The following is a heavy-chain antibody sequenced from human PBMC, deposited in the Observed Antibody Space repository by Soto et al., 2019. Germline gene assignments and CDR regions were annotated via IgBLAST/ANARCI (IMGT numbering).Heavy chain of an antibody. D-gene: IGHD3-3*01. CDR1: GGSISSYY. J-gene: IGHJ5*02. CDR2: IYYSGST. CDR3: ARQALSGYDFWSGYYVPYNWFDP. V-gene: IGHV4-59*08. Sequence: PSETLSLTCTVSGGSISSYYWSWIRQPPGKGLEWIGYIYYSGSTNYNPSLKSRVTISVDTSKNQFSLKLSSVTAADTAVYYCARQALSGYDFWSGYYVPYNWFDPWGQGTLVTVSS.